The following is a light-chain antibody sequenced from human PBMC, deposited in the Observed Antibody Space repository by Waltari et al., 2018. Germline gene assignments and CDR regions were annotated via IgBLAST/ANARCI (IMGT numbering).Light chain of an antibody. CDR1: CRQNGGSYY. V-gene: IGLV2-14*03. CDR2: DII. CDR3: SSYASSSTV. J-gene: IGLJ2*01. Sequence: QSALTQPASVSGSPGQTVKISCTGTCRQNGGSYYVSWYQHPPVNAPKLMIYDIINRPSGVSHRFSDSKSVTTASLTIAELHAEFEAYYYSSSYASSSTVFGGGTKLTVL.